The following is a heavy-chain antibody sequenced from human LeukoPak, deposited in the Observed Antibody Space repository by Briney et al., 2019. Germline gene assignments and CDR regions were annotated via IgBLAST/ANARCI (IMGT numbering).Heavy chain of an antibody. CDR3: ARHKNYYDSSGLVG. D-gene: IGHD3-22*01. Sequence: GASVKVSCKASGGTFSSYAINWVRQATGQGLEWMGWMNPNSGNTGYAQKFQGRVTMTRNTSISTAYMELSSLRSEDTAVYYCARHKNYYDSSGLVGWGQGTLVTVSS. J-gene: IGHJ1*01. CDR1: GGTFSSYA. V-gene: IGHV1-8*02. CDR2: MNPNSGNT.